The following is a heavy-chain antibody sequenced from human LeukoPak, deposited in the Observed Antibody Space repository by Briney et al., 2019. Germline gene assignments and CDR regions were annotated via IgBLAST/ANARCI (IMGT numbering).Heavy chain of an antibody. CDR3: ANLLEVVPASHVSFFDY. CDR1: GGSMSSSSYY. D-gene: IGHD2-2*01. V-gene: IGHV4-39*01. J-gene: IGHJ4*02. CDR2: IYYSGST. Sequence: SETLSLTCTVSGGSMSSSSYYWGWIRQPPGKGLEWIGSIYYSGSTYYNPSLKSRVTISVDTSKNQFSLKLSSVTAADTAVYYCANLLEVVPASHVSFFDYWGQRTLVTVSS.